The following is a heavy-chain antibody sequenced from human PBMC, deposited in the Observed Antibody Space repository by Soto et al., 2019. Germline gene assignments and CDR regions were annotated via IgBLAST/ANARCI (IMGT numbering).Heavy chain of an antibody. CDR1: GGTFSSYA. Sequence: SVKVSCKASGGTFSSYAISWVRQAPGQGLEWMGGIIPIFGTANYAQKFQGRVTITADESTSTAYMELSSLRSEDTAVYYCARGHCSSTSCYTRHCAYYYGMDVRGPGTTVTVSS. CDR2: IIPIFGTA. J-gene: IGHJ6*02. V-gene: IGHV1-69*13. CDR3: ARGHCSSTSCYTRHCAYYYGMDV. D-gene: IGHD2-2*02.